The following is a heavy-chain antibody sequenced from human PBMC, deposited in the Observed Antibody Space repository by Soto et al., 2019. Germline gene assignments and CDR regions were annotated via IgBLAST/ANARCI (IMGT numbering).Heavy chain of an antibody. CDR1: GFTFSSYG. Sequence: GGSLRLSCAASGFTFSSYGMHWVRQAPGKGLEWVAVISYDGSNKYYADSVKGRFTISRDNSKNTLYLQMNSLRAEDTAVYYCAKDSWYFDLWSQGSLVTVSS. D-gene: IGHD6-13*01. V-gene: IGHV3-30*18. CDR3: AKDSWYFDL. J-gene: IGHJ4*02. CDR2: ISYDGSNK.